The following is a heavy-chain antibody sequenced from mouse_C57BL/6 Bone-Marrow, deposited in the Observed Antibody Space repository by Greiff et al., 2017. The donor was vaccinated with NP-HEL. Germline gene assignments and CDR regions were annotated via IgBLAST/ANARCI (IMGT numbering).Heavy chain of an antibody. D-gene: IGHD2-4*01. CDR1: GYTFTDYY. Sequence: EVQLQQSGPELVKPGASVKISCKASGYTFTDYYMNWVKQSHGKSLEWIGDINPNNGGTSYNQKFKGKATLTVDKSSSTAYMELRSLTSEDSAVYYCASPSYYDYDGDYWGQGTTLTVSS. CDR3: ASPSYYDYDGDY. J-gene: IGHJ2*01. CDR2: INPNNGGT. V-gene: IGHV1-26*01.